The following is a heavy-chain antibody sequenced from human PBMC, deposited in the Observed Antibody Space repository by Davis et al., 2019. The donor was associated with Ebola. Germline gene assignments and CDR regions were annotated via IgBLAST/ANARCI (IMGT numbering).Heavy chain of an antibody. CDR1: GGSFSGYY. V-gene: IGHV4-34*01. J-gene: IGHJ4*02. CDR3: ARHDKYLIDSNFDY. D-gene: IGHD3-16*01. CDR2: INHSGST. Sequence: PSETLSLTCAVYGGSFSGYYWSWIRQPPGKGLEWIGEINHSGSTNYNPSLKSRVTISVDTSKNQFSLKLSSVTAADTAVYYCARHDKYLIDSNFDYWGQGTLVTVSS.